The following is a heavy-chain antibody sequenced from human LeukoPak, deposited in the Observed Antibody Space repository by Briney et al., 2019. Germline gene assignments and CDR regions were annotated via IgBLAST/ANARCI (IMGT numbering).Heavy chain of an antibody. Sequence: PGGSLRLSCTASGFTFSNYWMTWFRQAPGKGMEWVANIKQDGREKYYVDSVTGRFTISRDNAKNLLFLQMSSLSPEDTAVYYCARKAGKMFDYWGQGTLVTASS. CDR3: ARKAGKMFDY. J-gene: IGHJ4*02. CDR1: GFTFSNYW. V-gene: IGHV3-7*01. D-gene: IGHD6-19*01. CDR2: IKQDGREK.